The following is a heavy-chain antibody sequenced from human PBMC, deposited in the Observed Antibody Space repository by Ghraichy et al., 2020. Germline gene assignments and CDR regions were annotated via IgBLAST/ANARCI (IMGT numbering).Heavy chain of an antibody. D-gene: IGHD6-13*01. CDR3: ATTPSLQQLVDY. J-gene: IGHJ4*02. Sequence: GGSLRLSCAASGFTFSSYGMHWVRQAPGKGLEWVAVISYDGSNKYYADSVKGRFTISRDNSKNTLYLQMNSLRAEDTAVYYCATTPSLQQLVDYWGQGTLVTVSS. V-gene: IGHV3-30*03. CDR2: ISYDGSNK. CDR1: GFTFSSYG.